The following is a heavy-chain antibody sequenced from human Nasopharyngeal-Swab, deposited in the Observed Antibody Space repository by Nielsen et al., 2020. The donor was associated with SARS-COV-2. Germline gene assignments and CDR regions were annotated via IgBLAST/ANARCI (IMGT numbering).Heavy chain of an antibody. CDR1: GGSISSSN. Sequence: ETLSLTCAVSGGSISSSNWWSWVRQAPGKGLEWVSAISGSGGSTYYADSVKGRFTISRDNSKNTLYLQMNSLRAEDTAVYYCAKATWVEGDFDYWGQGTLVTVSS. D-gene: IGHD5-24*01. J-gene: IGHJ4*02. CDR3: AKATWVEGDFDY. CDR2: ISGSGGST. V-gene: IGHV3-23*01.